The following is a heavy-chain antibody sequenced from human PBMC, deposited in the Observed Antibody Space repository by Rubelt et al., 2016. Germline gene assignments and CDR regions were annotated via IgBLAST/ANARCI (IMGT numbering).Heavy chain of an antibody. V-gene: IGHV1-24*01. D-gene: IGHD2-21*01. CDR1: GYTLTELS. Sequence: QVQLVQSGAEVKKPGASVKVSCKVSGYTLTELSMHWVRQAPGKGLEWMGGFDPEDGEKIYATKVQGRATRTEDISTETAYMGLSSLRSEDTAVYYCATDRGGCVDYWGQGTLVTVSS. CDR2: FDPEDGEK. J-gene: IGHJ4*02. CDR3: ATDRGGCVDY.